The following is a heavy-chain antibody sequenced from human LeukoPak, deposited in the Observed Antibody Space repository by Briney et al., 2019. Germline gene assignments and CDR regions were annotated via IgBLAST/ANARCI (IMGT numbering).Heavy chain of an antibody. J-gene: IGHJ3*02. CDR2: IVVGSGNT. Sequence: SVKVSCKASGFTFTSYAMQWVRQARGQRLEWIGWIVVGSGNTNYAQKFQERVTITRDMSTSTAYMELSSLRSEDTAVYYCAATMYYYADDNAFDIWGQGTMVTVSS. D-gene: IGHD3-10*01. CDR1: GFTFTSYA. V-gene: IGHV1-58*02. CDR3: AATMYYYADDNAFDI.